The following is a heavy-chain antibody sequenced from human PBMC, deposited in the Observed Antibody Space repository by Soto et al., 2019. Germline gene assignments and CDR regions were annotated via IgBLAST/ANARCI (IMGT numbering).Heavy chain of an antibody. CDR1: GFTFSKAW. CDR3: ATGAPVSVGLFDY. D-gene: IGHD6-19*01. CDR2: VKSKTDGGTT. J-gene: IGHJ4*02. Sequence: EVQLVESGGGWVKPGGSLRLSCAASGFTFSKAWMNWVRQAPGKGLEWVGRVKSKTDGGTTDYAAPVKGRFTISRDDSVNTLYLQINSLKTEDTAMYYCATGAPVSVGLFDYWGRGALVTVSS. V-gene: IGHV3-15*01.